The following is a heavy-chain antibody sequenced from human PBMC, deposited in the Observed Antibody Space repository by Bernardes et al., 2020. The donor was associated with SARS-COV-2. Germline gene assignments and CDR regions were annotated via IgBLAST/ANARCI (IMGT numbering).Heavy chain of an antibody. CDR1: GFTFGSFA. J-gene: IGHJ4*02. Sequence: GGSLRLSCVASGFTFGSFAMSWVRQAPGKGLEWVSAISDISTRLYYTDSVKGRFTISRDNSKNTLYLQMNTLRAEDTAVYYCARDRFPGTVTTTTVDYWGQGTLVTVSS. D-gene: IGHD4-4*01. V-gene: IGHV3-23*01. CDR2: ISDISTRL. CDR3: ARDRFPGTVTTTTVDY.